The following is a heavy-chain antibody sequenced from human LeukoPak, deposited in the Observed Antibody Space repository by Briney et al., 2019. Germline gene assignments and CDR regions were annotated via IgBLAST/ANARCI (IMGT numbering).Heavy chain of an antibody. CDR3: ARGGPLKYYYGSGSSNNWFDP. Sequence: ASVKVSCKASGYTFTGYYMHWVRQAPGQGLEWMGWINPNSGGTNYAQKFQGRVTMTRDTSISTAYMELSRLRSDDTAVYYCARGGPLKYYYGSGSSNNWFDPWGQGTLVTVSS. J-gene: IGHJ5*02. D-gene: IGHD3-10*01. V-gene: IGHV1-2*02. CDR2: INPNSGGT. CDR1: GYTFTGYY.